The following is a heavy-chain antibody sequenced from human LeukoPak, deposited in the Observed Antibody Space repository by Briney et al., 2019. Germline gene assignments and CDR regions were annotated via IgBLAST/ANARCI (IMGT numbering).Heavy chain of an antibody. CDR2: ISYDETHK. CDR1: GLSFRTSE. J-gene: IGHJ3*02. D-gene: IGHD3-16*01. Sequence: GGSLRLSCTASGLSFRTSEMHWVRQAPGKGLEWVSCISYDETHKWYADSVKGRFTISRDNSKNTLYLQMNSLRPEDTAVFYCAREGGRPAGAFDIWGQGTMVTVSS. V-gene: IGHV3-30-3*01. CDR3: AREGGRPAGAFDI.